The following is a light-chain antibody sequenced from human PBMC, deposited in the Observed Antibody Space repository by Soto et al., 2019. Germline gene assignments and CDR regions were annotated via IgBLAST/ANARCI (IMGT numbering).Light chain of an antibody. J-gene: IGKJ5*01. V-gene: IGKV3-15*01. CDR3: QQYNSWPPIT. Sequence: EIVMTQSPATLSVSPGERATLSCRASQSVSGNLAWYQQKPGQAPRRLIYGASTRATGIHSRFSGSGSGTEFTLTISSLQSEDFATYYCQQYNSWPPITFGQGTRLEIK. CDR1: QSVSGN. CDR2: GAS.